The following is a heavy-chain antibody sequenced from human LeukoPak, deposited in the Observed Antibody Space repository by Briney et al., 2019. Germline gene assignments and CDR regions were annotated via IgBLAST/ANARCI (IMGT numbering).Heavy chain of an antibody. V-gene: IGHV4-59*01. CDR2: IHKNVGT. CDR3: ARTFDTSGYFYYYDN. D-gene: IGHD3-22*01. CDR1: GGSISSNY. Sequence: SETLSLTCTVSGGSISSNYWSWIRQPPGKGLEWIGYIHKNVGTNYNPSLKSRVTISLDTSKNQFSRKLSSVTAADTAVYYCARTFDTSGYFYYYDNWGQGTPVTVSS. J-gene: IGHJ4*02.